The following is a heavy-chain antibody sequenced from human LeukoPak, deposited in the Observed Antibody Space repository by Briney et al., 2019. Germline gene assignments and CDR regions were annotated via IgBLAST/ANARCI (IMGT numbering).Heavy chain of an antibody. Sequence: GESLKISFKGSGYRFPIYWIGWVRQMPGKGLEWMGIIYPGDSDTRYSPSFQGQITISADKSISTAYLQWSSLKASDTAMYYCARRSTYGSGTNYLFDYWGQGTLANVSS. CDR1: GYRFPIYW. J-gene: IGHJ4*02. CDR2: IYPGDSDT. CDR3: ARRSTYGSGTNYLFDY. D-gene: IGHD3-10*01. V-gene: IGHV5-51*01.